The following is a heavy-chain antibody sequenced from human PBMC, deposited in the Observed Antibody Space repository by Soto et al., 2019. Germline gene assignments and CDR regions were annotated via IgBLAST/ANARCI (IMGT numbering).Heavy chain of an antibody. Sequence: ASVKVSCKASGYTFTSYGISWVRQAPGQGLEWMGWISAYNGNTNYAQKLQGRVTMTTDTSTSTAYMELRSLRSDDTAVYFCVKDDGGYPSTAPHWGQGTLVTVYS. D-gene: IGHD3-22*01. CDR1: GYTFTSYG. J-gene: IGHJ1*01. CDR2: ISAYNGNT. V-gene: IGHV1-18*01. CDR3: VKDDGGYPSTAPH.